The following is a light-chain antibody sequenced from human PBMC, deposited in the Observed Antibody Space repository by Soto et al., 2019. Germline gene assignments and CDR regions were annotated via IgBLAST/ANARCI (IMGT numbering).Light chain of an antibody. CDR3: QQSFRAAWT. Sequence: DIQMTQSPSSLSASVGDRVTIPCRASQSIAGYLNWYQHKPGKAPRLLIYAASTLQTGVPSRFSGSGSGTDFTLTINNLQAEDFATYYCQQSFRAAWTFGQGTKLEI. J-gene: IGKJ1*01. CDR2: AAS. V-gene: IGKV1-39*01. CDR1: QSIAGY.